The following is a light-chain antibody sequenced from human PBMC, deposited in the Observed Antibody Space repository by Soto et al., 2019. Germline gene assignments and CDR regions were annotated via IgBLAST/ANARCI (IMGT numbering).Light chain of an antibody. CDR3: CSYAGSSYV. Sequence: QSVLTQPRSVSGSPGQSVTISCTGTSSDVGGYNYVSWYQQHPGKAPKLMIYDVTKRPSGVPDRFSGSKSGNTASLTISGLQADDEADYYCCSYAGSSYVFGTETKLTVL. CDR1: SSDVGGYNY. J-gene: IGLJ1*01. V-gene: IGLV2-11*01. CDR2: DVT.